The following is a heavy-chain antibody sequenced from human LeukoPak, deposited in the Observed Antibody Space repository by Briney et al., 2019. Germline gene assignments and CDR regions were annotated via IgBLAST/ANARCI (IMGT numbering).Heavy chain of an antibody. CDR3: ARDTVGSSSTFDC. D-gene: IGHD6-13*01. Sequence: SETLSLTCTVSGGSISSSYWSCIRQPPGKGLEWIGYIHYSGDTNYNPSLKSRATISVDTSKNQFSLKLSSVTAADTAVYYCARDTVGSSSTFDCWGQGTLVTVSS. V-gene: IGHV4-59*01. J-gene: IGHJ4*02. CDR1: GGSISSSY. CDR2: IHYSGDT.